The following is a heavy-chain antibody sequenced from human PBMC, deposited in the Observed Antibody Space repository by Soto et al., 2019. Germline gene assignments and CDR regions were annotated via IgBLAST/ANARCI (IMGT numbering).Heavy chain of an antibody. CDR2: IYYSENT. V-gene: IGHV4-39*01. D-gene: IGHD6-6*01. CDR1: GGSISSSSNH. Sequence: SETLSLTCTVSGGSISSSSNHWGWIRQPPGKGLEWIGNIYYSENTNYNPSLKSRVTISVDTSKNQFSLKLSSVTAADTAVYYCARGSYSSSSMDVWGKGTTVTVSS. J-gene: IGHJ6*03. CDR3: ARGSYSSSSMDV.